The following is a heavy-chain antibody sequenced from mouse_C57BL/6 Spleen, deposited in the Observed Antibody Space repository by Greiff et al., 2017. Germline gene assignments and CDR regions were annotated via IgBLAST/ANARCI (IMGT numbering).Heavy chain of an antibody. Sequence: VQLQQSGPELVKPGASVKIPCKASGYTFTDYNMDWVKQSHGKSLEWIGDINPNNGGTIYNQKFKGKATLTVDKSSSTAYMELRSLTSEDTAVYYCARRGFYYYAMDYGGQGTSVTVSS. J-gene: IGHJ4*01. CDR1: GYTFTDYN. CDR2: INPNNGGT. CDR3: ARRGFYYYAMDY. V-gene: IGHV1-18*01. D-gene: IGHD3-1*01.